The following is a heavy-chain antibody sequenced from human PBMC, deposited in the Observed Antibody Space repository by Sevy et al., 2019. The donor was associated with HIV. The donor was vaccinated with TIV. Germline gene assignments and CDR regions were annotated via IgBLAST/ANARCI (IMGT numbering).Heavy chain of an antibody. CDR2: IYSSDAT. V-gene: IGHV3-66*01. D-gene: IGHD1-7*01. CDR3: VRAPPYNWNSKDFDY. CDR1: GFAVSTYY. J-gene: IGHJ4*02. Sequence: GESLKISCAASGFAVSTYYMSWVRQAPGRGLEWVSVIYSSDATYYADSVKGRFTISRDNSRNTLYLQMSSLRAEDTAIYYCVRAPPYNWNSKDFDYWGQGTLVTVSS.